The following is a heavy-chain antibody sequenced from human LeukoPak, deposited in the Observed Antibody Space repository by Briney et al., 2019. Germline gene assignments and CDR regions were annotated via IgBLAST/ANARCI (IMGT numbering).Heavy chain of an antibody. CDR1: GFTFSSYS. Sequence: GGALRLSCAASGFTFSSYSMNWVRQAPGKGVEWVSYISSSSSSIYYADSVKGRFTISRDNAKNSLYLQMNSLRDEDTAVYYCARGPSTGLDYWGQGTLVTVSS. D-gene: IGHD2-8*02. V-gene: IGHV3-48*02. CDR2: ISSSSSSI. CDR3: ARGPSTGLDY. J-gene: IGHJ4*02.